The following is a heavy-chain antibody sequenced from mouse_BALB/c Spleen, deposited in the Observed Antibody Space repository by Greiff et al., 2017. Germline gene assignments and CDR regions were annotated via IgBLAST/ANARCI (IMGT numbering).Heavy chain of an antibody. V-gene: IGHV1-80*01. D-gene: IGHD2-1*01. CDR1: GYAFSSYW. CDR3: AKGGNYRLGFAY. CDR2: IYPGDGDT. Sequence: QVQLQQSGAELVRPGSSVKISCKASGYAFSSYWMNWVKQRPGQGLEWIGQIYPGDGDTNYNGKFKGKATLTADKSSSTAYMQLSSLTSEDSAVYFCAKGGNYRLGFAYWGQGTLVTVSA. J-gene: IGHJ3*01.